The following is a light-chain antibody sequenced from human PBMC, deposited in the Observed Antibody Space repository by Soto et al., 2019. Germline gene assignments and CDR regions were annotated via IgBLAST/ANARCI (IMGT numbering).Light chain of an antibody. Sequence: IQLTQSPSSLSASVGDRVTITCRASQGISSYLAWYQQKPGKAPKLLIYAASTLQSGVPSRFSGSGSGTEFTLTISSLQPDDFATYYCLQHNEFWWTFGQGTKVDIK. CDR3: LQHNEFWWT. V-gene: IGKV1-9*01. J-gene: IGKJ1*01. CDR1: QGISSY. CDR2: AAS.